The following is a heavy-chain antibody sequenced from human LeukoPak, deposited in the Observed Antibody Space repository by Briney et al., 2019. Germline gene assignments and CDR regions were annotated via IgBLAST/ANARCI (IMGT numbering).Heavy chain of an antibody. CDR3: ARTIDY. J-gene: IGHJ4*02. Sequence: GGSLRLSCAASGFTVSTNYMSWVRQAPGRGLEWLSVIYSGGSTYYADSVKGRFTISRDNSKNTPYLEMNSLRAEDTAVYYCARTIDYWGQGTLVTVSS. CDR1: GFTVSTNY. V-gene: IGHV3-53*01. CDR2: IYSGGST.